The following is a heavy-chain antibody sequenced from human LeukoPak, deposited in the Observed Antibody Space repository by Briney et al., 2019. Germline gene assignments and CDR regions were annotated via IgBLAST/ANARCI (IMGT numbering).Heavy chain of an antibody. J-gene: IGHJ4*02. CDR2: IYYSGST. Sequence: SETLSLTRTVSGASISSYYWSWIRQSPGKGLEWIGHIYYSGSTNYNPSLKSRVTISVDTSKNQFSLKLSSVTAADTAVYYCARVAVAAREYFDYWGQGTLVTVSP. D-gene: IGHD6-19*01. V-gene: IGHV4-59*01. CDR3: ARVAVAAREYFDY. CDR1: GASISSYY.